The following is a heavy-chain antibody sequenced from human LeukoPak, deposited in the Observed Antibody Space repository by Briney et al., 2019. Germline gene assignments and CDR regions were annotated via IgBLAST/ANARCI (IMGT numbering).Heavy chain of an antibody. CDR2: MNPNSGNT. Sequence: ASVKVSCKASGYTFTSYGLSWVRQAPGQGLEWMGWMNPNSGNTGYAQKFQGRVTMTRNTSISTAYMELSSLRSEDTAVYYCARGFNVTMVRGVIDYWGQGTLVTVSS. V-gene: IGHV1-8*02. CDR1: GYTFTSYG. J-gene: IGHJ4*02. CDR3: ARGFNVTMVRGVIDY. D-gene: IGHD3-10*01.